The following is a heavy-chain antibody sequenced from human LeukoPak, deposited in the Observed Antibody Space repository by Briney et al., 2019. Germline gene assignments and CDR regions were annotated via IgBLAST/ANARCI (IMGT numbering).Heavy chain of an antibody. J-gene: IGHJ4*02. Sequence: ASVKVSCKASGYTFTGYYMHWVRQAPGQGLEWMGWINPNSGGTNYAQKFQGRVTMTRDTSISTAYMELSRLRSDDTAVYYCARAGTKRELLRFDYWGQGTLVTVSS. CDR2: INPNSGGT. D-gene: IGHD1-26*01. V-gene: IGHV1-2*02. CDR3: ARAGTKRELLRFDY. CDR1: GYTFTGYY.